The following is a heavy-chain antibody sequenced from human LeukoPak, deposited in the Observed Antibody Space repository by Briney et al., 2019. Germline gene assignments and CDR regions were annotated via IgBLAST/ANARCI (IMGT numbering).Heavy chain of an antibody. D-gene: IGHD5-18*01. J-gene: IGHJ4*02. Sequence: ASVKVSCKASGGTFSSYAISWVRQAPGQGLEWMGRIIPILGIANYAQKFQGRVTITADKSTSTAYMELSSLRSEDTAAYYCARDGVDTAMVVGYYFDYWGQGTLVTVSS. V-gene: IGHV1-69*04. CDR2: IIPILGIA. CDR3: ARDGVDTAMVVGYYFDY. CDR1: GGTFSSYA.